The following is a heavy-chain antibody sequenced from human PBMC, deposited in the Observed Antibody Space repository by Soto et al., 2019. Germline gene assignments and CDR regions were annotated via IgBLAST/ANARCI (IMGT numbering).Heavy chain of an antibody. CDR1: GGTFSSFT. CDR2: VSYSGEST. V-gene: IGHV3-23*01. J-gene: IGHJ4*02. Sequence: ASLILSCAAWGGTFSSFTIFWVRQSPGAGLEWFATVSYSGESTYYADSVKGRFTISRDNPKNTLYLQMNSLRAEDTAVYYCARSTFDYWGQGTLVTVSS. CDR3: ARSTFDY.